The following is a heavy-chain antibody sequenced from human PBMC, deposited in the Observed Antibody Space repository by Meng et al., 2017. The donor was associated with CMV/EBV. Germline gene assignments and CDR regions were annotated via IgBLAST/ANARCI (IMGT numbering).Heavy chain of an antibody. CDR3: ARGRLWVRLHNSYGTNGGGRFDP. CDR1: SD. D-gene: IGHD5-18*01. Sequence: SDWRCVRQARGKGLEGNGEIKHSGSTNYNPSLKSRVNISVDTTKNQFSLKLSSVTAADTAVYYCARGRLWVRLHNSYGTNGGGRFDPWGQGTLVTVSS. V-gene: IGHV4-34*01. CDR2: IKHSGST. J-gene: IGHJ5*02.